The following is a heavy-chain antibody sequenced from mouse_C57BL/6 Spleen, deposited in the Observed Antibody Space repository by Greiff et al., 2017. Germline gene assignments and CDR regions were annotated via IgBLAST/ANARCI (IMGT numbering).Heavy chain of an antibody. D-gene: IGHD2-3*01. Sequence: VKLMESGAELVRPGTSVKVSCKASGYAFTNYLIEWVKQRPGQGLEWIGVINPGSGSTNYNEKFKGKATLTADKSSSTAYMQLSSLTSEDSAVYFCARDGYSMDYWGQGTSVTVSS. CDR2: INPGSGST. V-gene: IGHV1-54*01. J-gene: IGHJ4*01. CDR3: ARDGYSMDY. CDR1: GYAFTNYL.